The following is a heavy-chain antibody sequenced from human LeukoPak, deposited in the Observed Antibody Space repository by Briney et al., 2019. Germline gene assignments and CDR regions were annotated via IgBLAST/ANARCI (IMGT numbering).Heavy chain of an antibody. CDR3: ARDLYRIVVVPHYFDY. Sequence: SVKVSCKASGGTFSSYAISWVRQAPGQGLEWMGGIIPIFGTANYAQKFQGRVTITADKSTSTAYMELSSLRAEDTAVYYCARDLYRIVVVPHYFDYWGQGTLVTVSS. CDR2: IIPIFGTA. J-gene: IGHJ4*02. D-gene: IGHD3-22*01. V-gene: IGHV1-69*06. CDR1: GGTFSSYA.